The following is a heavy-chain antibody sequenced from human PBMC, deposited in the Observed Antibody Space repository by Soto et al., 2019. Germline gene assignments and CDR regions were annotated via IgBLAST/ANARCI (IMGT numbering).Heavy chain of an antibody. V-gene: IGHV3-30*18. Sequence: QVQLVESGGGVVQPGRSLRLSCAASGFTFSSYGMHWVRQAPGKGLEWVAVISYDGSNKYYADSVKGRFTISRDNSKNTLYLQMNSLRAEDTGVYYCAKDRGGGYSYGYGDYWGQGTLVTVSS. D-gene: IGHD5-18*01. CDR3: AKDRGGGYSYGYGDY. CDR1: GFTFSSYG. CDR2: ISYDGSNK. J-gene: IGHJ4*02.